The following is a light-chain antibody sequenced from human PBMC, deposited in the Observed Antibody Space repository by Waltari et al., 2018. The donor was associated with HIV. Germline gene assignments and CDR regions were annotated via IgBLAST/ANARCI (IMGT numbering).Light chain of an antibody. CDR3: QQYYSTPT. CDR1: ESVLSSSHTFDS. J-gene: IGKJ5*01. V-gene: IGKV4-1*01. CDR2: RSS. Sequence: EIILTQSPETLSVSLGGRAAIHCKSAESVLSSSHTFDSFAWYQHKPGHPPKLLFSRSSTRASGVPARFTASGSRTDFTLTIDDLRADDVGFYFCQQYYSTPTFGRGTQL.